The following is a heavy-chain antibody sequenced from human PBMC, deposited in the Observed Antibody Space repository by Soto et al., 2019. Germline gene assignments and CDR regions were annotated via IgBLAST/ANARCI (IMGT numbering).Heavy chain of an antibody. V-gene: IGHV1-69*01. CDR2: IIPIFGTT. CDR3: ARGLQWLVPYFDH. Sequence: QVQLEQSGAEMKKPGSAVKVSCKASGGTFSSHTINWVRQAPGQGLEWMGGIIPIFGTTKYAQNFQDRVTITAAESTSTAYVGLSSLRSEDTAVYYCARGLQWLVPYFDHWGQGTLVTVSS. CDR1: GGTFSSHT. J-gene: IGHJ4*02. D-gene: IGHD6-19*01.